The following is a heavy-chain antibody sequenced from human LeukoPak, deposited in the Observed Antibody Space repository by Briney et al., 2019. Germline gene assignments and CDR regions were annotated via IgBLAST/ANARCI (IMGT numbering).Heavy chain of an antibody. CDR3: ARDYDSSGYYYGNWFDP. J-gene: IGHJ5*02. V-gene: IGHV3-30-3*01. Sequence: PGGSLRLSCAASGFTFSSYAMHWVRQAPGKGLEWVAVISYDGSNKYYADSVKGRFTISRDDSKNTLYLQMNSLRAEDTAVYYCARDYDSSGYYYGNWFDPWGQGTLVTVSS. D-gene: IGHD3-22*01. CDR1: GFTFSSYA. CDR2: ISYDGSNK.